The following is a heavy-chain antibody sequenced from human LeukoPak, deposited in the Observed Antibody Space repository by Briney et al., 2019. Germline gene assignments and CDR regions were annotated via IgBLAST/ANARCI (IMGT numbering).Heavy chain of an antibody. CDR2: ISSSSSYI. V-gene: IGHV3-21*01. CDR1: GFTFSSYS. D-gene: IGHD6-19*01. J-gene: IGHJ3*02. Sequence: GGSLRLSCAASGFTFSSYSMNWVRQAPGKGLEWVSSISSSSSYIYYADSVKGRFTISRDNAKNSLYLQMNSLRAEDTAVYYCASPRAVAGYDAFDIWGQGTMVTVSS. CDR3: ASPRAVAGYDAFDI.